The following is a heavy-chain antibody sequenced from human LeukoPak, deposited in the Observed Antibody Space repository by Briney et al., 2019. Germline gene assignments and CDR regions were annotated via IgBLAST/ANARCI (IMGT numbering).Heavy chain of an antibody. J-gene: IGHJ4*02. CDR2: IKSKTDGGTT. D-gene: IGHD3-22*01. V-gene: IGHV3-15*01. CDR3: AVDYYDSSGLLS. CDR1: GFTFSNAW. Sequence: PEGSLRLSCAASGFTFSNAWMSWVRQAPGKGLEWVGRIKSKTDGGTTDYAAPVKGRFTISRDDSKNTLYLQMNSLKTEDTAVYYCAVDYYDSSGLLSWGQGTLVTVSS.